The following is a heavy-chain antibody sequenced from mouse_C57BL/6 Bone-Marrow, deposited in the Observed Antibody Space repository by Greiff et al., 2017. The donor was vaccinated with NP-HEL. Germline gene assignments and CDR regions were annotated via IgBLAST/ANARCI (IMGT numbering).Heavy chain of an antibody. V-gene: IGHV5-12*01. D-gene: IGHD4-1*01. CDR2: ISNGGGST. J-gene: IGHJ1*03. CDR3: ASPLGRGYFDV. Sequence: EVQVVESGGGLVQPGGSLKLSCAASGFTFSDYYMYWVRQTPEKRLEWVAYISNGGGSTYYPDTVKGRFTISRDNAKNTLYLQMSRLKSEDTAMYYCASPLGRGYFDVWGTGTTVTVSS. CDR1: GFTFSDYY.